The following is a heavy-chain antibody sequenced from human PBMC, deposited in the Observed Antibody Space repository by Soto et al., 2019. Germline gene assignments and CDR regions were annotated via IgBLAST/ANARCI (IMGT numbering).Heavy chain of an antibody. J-gene: IGHJ3*02. D-gene: IGHD3-10*01. CDR1: GFSLSTSGVA. Sequence: SGPTLVNPTQTLTLTCTLSGFSLSTSGVAVGWIRQPPGKALEWLALIYWDDDKRYSPSLMTRLTITKDTSKNQVVLTVTNMGPVDTATYYGAHRGKFGGLYAFDSWGKGTMVTVS. CDR3: AHRGKFGGLYAFDS. V-gene: IGHV2-5*02. CDR2: IYWDDDK.